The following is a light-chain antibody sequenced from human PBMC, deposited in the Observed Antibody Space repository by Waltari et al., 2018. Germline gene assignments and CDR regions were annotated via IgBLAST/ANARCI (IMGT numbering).Light chain of an antibody. CDR1: SRDVGGYNY. CDR3: CSYAGSSTLV. V-gene: IGLV2-23*02. Sequence: QSALTQPASVSGSPGQSINISCTGTSRDVGGYNYVAWYQHLPGKAPKLMIYYVSTRPSGVSNRFSGSKSGNTASLTISGLQAEDEADYYCCSYAGSSTLVFGGGTKLTVL. J-gene: IGLJ2*01. CDR2: YVS.